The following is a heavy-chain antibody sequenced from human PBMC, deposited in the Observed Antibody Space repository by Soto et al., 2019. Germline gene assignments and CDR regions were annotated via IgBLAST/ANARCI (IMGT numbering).Heavy chain of an antibody. CDR1: GFTFSTCA. J-gene: IGHJ5*02. CDR3: ANRAVVVAATPWFDP. V-gene: IGHV3-23*01. Sequence: EVQLLESGGGLVQPGGSLRLSCAASGFTFSTCAMNWVRQAPGKGLEWVSSISGGGGSTYYGDSVKGRFTISRDNCKNTLYLQINGLRADDTAVYYCANRAVVVAATPWFDPWGQGTLVTVSS. CDR2: ISGGGGST. D-gene: IGHD2-15*01.